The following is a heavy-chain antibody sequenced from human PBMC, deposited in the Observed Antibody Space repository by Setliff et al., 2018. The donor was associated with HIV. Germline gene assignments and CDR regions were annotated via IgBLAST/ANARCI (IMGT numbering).Heavy chain of an antibody. CDR3: ARSSLHCGGGSCYLTWFDP. CDR2: IYHSGFT. CDR1: GYSISSGYY. Sequence: KTSETLSLTCTVSGYSISSGYYWGWIRLPPGKGLEWFGDIYHSGFTIYNPSLKSRVTLSLDTSKNQFSLKLNSVTAADTAVYYCARSSLHCGGGSCYLTWFDPWGQGTLVTVSS. D-gene: IGHD2-15*01. V-gene: IGHV4-38-2*02. J-gene: IGHJ5*02.